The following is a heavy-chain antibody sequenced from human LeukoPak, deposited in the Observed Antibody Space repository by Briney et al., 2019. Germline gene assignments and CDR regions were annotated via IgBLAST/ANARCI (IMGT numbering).Heavy chain of an antibody. CDR1: GFSFSSFA. CDR2: ISGSGGST. CDR3: AKSGSGWYYNWFDP. D-gene: IGHD6-19*01. J-gene: IGHJ5*02. Sequence: GGSLRLSCAASGFSFSSFAMSWVRQAPGKGLEWVSAISGSGGSTYYADSVKGRFTISRDNSKNTLYLQMNSLRAEDTAVYYCAKSGSGWYYNWFDPWGQGTLVTVSS. V-gene: IGHV3-23*01.